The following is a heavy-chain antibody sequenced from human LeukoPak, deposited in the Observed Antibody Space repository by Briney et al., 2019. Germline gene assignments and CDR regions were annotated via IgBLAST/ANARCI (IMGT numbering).Heavy chain of an antibody. D-gene: IGHD3-9*01. Sequence: GASLRLSCAAYGFIFRNYAMSWDRQAPGKGLEWVSAITGSGDTTYYADSVKGRFTISRDNSKNTLYVEMNTLRAEDTAVYYCAKWGDYDILTGYYVSDFWGQGSLVTVSS. J-gene: IGHJ4*02. CDR1: GFIFRNYA. CDR2: ITGSGDTT. V-gene: IGHV3-23*01. CDR3: AKWGDYDILTGYYVSDF.